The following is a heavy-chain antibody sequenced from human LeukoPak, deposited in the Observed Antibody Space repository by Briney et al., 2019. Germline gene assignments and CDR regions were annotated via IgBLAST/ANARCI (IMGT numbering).Heavy chain of an antibody. J-gene: IGHJ4*02. CDR1: GFNFSNYA. CDR3: AKPGGTFGSGSFDDY. Sequence: HPGGSLRLSCAASGFNFSNYAMNWVRQAPGKGLEWVSTISSSGGSTFYADSVKGRFTVSRDNSKNTLSLQLNSLRADDTAVYYCAKPGGTFGSGSFDDYWGQGTLVTVSS. V-gene: IGHV3-23*01. CDR2: ISSSGGST. D-gene: IGHD3-10*01.